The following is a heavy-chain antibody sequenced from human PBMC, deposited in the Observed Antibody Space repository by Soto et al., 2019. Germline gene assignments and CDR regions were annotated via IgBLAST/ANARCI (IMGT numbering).Heavy chain of an antibody. V-gene: IGHV3-9*01. CDR1: GLTFDDYA. CDR3: AKEANYGDYATVDY. J-gene: IGHJ4*02. CDR2: ISWNSGSI. Sequence: PGGSLRLSCAASGLTFDDYAMHWVRQAPGKGLEWVSGISWNSGSIGYADSVKGRFTISRDNAKNSLYLQMNSLRAEDTALYYCAKEANYGDYATVDYWGQGTLVTVSS. D-gene: IGHD4-17*01.